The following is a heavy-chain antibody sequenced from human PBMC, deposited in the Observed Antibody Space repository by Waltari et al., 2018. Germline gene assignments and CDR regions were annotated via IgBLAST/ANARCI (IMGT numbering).Heavy chain of an antibody. CDR1: GGAVSSFP. CDR3: AREEPATSGRGGFDP. CDR2: IIPICGVG. D-gene: IGHD2-15*01. Sequence: QVQLVQSGSEVRKAGSSVKVSCKASGGAVSSFPIRWVRQAPGQGLEWMVGIIPICGVGNYGRNVQGRVTITADKSTNTAYMELTSLTSDDTAVYYCAREEPATSGRGGFDPWGQGTLVAVSS. V-gene: IGHV1-69*17. J-gene: IGHJ5*02.